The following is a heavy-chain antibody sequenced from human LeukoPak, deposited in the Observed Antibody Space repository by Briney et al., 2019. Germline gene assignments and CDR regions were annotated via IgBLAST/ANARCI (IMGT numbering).Heavy chain of an antibody. CDR2: INHSGST. CDR3: ARTYYYGLGSYRPPRGYFQH. J-gene: IGHJ1*01. CDR1: GGSFSGYY. D-gene: IGHD3-10*01. V-gene: IGHV4-34*01. Sequence: SETLSLTCAVYGGSFSGYYWSWIRQPPGKGLEWIGEINHSGSTNYNPSLKSRVTISVDTSKNQFSLKLSSVTAADTAVYYCARTYYYGLGSYRPPRGYFQHWGQGTLVTVSS.